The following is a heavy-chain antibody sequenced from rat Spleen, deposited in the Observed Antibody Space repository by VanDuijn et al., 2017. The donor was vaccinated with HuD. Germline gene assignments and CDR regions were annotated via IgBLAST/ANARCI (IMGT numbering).Heavy chain of an antibody. CDR2: INYDGRST. D-gene: IGHD1-12*02. Sequence: VQLVESDGGLVQPGRSLKLSCAASGFAFSDHYVAWVRQGPTKGLEWVATINYDGRSTFYRDSVRDRFTISRDNAKSTLYLQLDSLRSEDTATYYCTTDTFYDGTYYPGGFDYWGQGVMVTVSS. J-gene: IGHJ2*01. CDR1: GFAFSDHY. CDR3: TTDTFYDGTYYPGGFDY. V-gene: IGHV5-20*01.